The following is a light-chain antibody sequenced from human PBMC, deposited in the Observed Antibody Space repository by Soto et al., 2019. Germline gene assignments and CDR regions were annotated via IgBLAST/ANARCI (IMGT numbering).Light chain of an antibody. CDR2: EVV. J-gene: IGLJ1*01. CDR3: KSYAGSNTYV. V-gene: IGLV2-8*01. CDR1: KNDIGVYDF. Sequence: QSALTQPPSASGSPGQSVTISCTGTKNDIGVYDFVSWYQHHPGKAHRLIIYEVVQRPSGVPDRFSGSKSGNTASLTVSGLQAADEADYFCKSYAGSNTYVFGSGTKVTVL.